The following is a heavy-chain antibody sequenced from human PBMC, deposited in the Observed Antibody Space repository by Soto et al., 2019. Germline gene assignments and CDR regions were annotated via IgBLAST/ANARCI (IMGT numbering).Heavy chain of an antibody. Sequence: QVHLVQSGAEVKKPGASVKVSCKGSGYAFTTYGITWVRQAPGQGLEWMGWMSAHNGNTNYAQKLQGRVTVTRDTSTSTAYMELRSLRSDDTAVYYCARGSYGDYWGQGALVTVSS. CDR1: GYAFTTYG. CDR2: MSAHNGNT. D-gene: IGHD1-26*01. V-gene: IGHV1-18*01. J-gene: IGHJ4*02. CDR3: ARGSYGDY.